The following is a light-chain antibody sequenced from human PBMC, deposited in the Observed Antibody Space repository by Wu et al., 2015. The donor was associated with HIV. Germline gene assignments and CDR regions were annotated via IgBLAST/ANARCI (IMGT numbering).Light chain of an antibody. J-gene: IGKJ3*01. CDR3: QQLNSYPLT. V-gene: IGKV1-13*02. CDR2: GAS. Sequence: AIQLTQSPSSLSASLGDRVTITCRASQDISNFLAWYQQKPGKAPKLLIYGASTLQSDVPSRFSGSGSGTDSTLTTLYLQPEDFATYYCQQLNSYPLTFGPGTKVDIK. CDR1: QDISNF.